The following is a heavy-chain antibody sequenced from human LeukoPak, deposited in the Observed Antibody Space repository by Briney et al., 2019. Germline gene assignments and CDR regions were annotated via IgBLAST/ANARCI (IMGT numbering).Heavy chain of an antibody. CDR3: ARDREEHGYFDY. J-gene: IGHJ4*02. CDR1: GFTFSSYS. Sequence: GGSLRLSCAASGFTFSSYSMNWVRQAPGKGLEWVSSISSSSSYIYYADSVKGRFTISRDNAKNSLYLQMNSLRAEDTAVYYCARDREEHGYFDYWGQGILVTVSS. D-gene: IGHD1-26*01. V-gene: IGHV3-21*01. CDR2: ISSSSSYI.